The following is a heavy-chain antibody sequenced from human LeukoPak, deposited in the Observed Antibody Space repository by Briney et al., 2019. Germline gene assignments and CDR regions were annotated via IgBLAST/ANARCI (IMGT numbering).Heavy chain of an antibody. V-gene: IGHV1-8*03. CDR3: ARDLPYSSSWESIHY. Sequence: ASVKVSCKASGYTFTSYDINWVRPATGQGLEWMGWMNPNSGNTGYAQKFQGRVTITRNTSISTAYMELSSLRSADTGVYYCARDLPYSSSWESIHYWGQGTLVTVSS. J-gene: IGHJ4*02. CDR2: MNPNSGNT. D-gene: IGHD6-13*01. CDR1: GYTFTSYD.